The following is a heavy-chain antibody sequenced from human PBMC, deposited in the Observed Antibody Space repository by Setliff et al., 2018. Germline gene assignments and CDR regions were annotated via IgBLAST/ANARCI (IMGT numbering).Heavy chain of an antibody. Sequence: LSLTCVAYGGTFSDYHWTWIRQSPEKGLEWIGEINHRGSTNYSPSLKSRVTISIDTSRDQFSLKLISMTAADTAVYYCARGRNIAARLLDSWGQGTLVTVSS. CDR2: INHRGST. J-gene: IGHJ4*02. D-gene: IGHD6-6*01. CDR3: ARGRNIAARLLDS. CDR1: GGTFSDYH. V-gene: IGHV4-34*01.